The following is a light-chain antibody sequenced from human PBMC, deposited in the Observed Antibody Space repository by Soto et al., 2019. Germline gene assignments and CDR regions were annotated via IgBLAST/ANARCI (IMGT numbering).Light chain of an antibody. J-gene: IGKJ1*01. CDR3: QQYGSSPRT. Sequence: ERVMTQSPATLSVSPGERATLSCRASQSVSSSYLAWYQQKPDQAPRLLIYGASSRATGIPDRFSGSGSGTDFTLTISRLEPEDFAVYYCQQYGSSPRTFGQGTKV. CDR1: QSVSSSY. CDR2: GAS. V-gene: IGKV3-20*01.